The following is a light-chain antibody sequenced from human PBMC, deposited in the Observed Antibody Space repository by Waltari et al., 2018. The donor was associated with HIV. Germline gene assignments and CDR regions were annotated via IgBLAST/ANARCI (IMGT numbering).Light chain of an antibody. Sequence: AIRMTQSPSSFSASTGDRVTITCRASQGISRYLAWYQQKPGKAPKLLIYAASTLQSGVPSRCSGSGSGTDFTLTISCLQSEDFATYYCQQYYSYPSFGPGTKVDIK. CDR2: AAS. CDR1: QGISRY. V-gene: IGKV1-8*01. J-gene: IGKJ3*01. CDR3: QQYYSYPS.